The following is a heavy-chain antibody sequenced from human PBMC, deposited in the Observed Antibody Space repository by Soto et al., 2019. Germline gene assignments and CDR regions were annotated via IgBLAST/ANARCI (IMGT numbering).Heavy chain of an antibody. CDR2: ISYDESTT. D-gene: IGHD3-22*01. CDR3: SKAMIGSYDSDAFDV. Sequence: GGSLRLSCAASGFSFSRYGIHWVRQAPGKGLEWVAAISYDESTTFYADSVKGRFTISRDNSKNTLFLQMNSLRPEDTAVYYCSKAMIGSYDSDAFDVWGQGTMVTASS. J-gene: IGHJ3*01. V-gene: IGHV3-30*18. CDR1: GFSFSRYG.